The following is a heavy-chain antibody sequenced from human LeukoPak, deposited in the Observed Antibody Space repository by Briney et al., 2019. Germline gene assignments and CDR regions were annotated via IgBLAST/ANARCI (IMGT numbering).Heavy chain of an antibody. CDR2: INSDGSGT. V-gene: IGHV3-74*01. CDR3: ARGERHAFDI. Sequence: GGSLRLSCAASGFTLSSYWMHWVRQVPGKGLVWVSRINSDGSGTSDADSVKGRFTISRDNAKNTLYLQMNSLRAEDPAVYYCARGERHAFDIWGQGTMVTVSS. CDR1: GFTLSSYW. J-gene: IGHJ3*02.